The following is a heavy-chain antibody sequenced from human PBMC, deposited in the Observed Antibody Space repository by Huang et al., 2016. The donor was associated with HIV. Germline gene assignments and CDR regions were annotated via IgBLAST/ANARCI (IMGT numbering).Heavy chain of an antibody. CDR1: GFTFSYYS. D-gene: IGHD3-16*01. J-gene: IGHJ4*02. Sequence: EVQLVESGGSLVKPGGSLRLSCAASGFTFSYYSMNWVRQAPGKGLEWVSFISSSSSYIYYADSGKGRFTIDRDNAKNSLYLQMNSLRAEDTAVYYCARDDGAVFNFDYWGQGTLVTVSS. CDR2: ISSSSSYI. CDR3: ARDDGAVFNFDY. V-gene: IGHV3-21*05.